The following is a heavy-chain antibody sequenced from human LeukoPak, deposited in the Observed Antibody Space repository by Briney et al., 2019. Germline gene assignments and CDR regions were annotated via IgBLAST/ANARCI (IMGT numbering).Heavy chain of an antibody. D-gene: IGHD3-22*01. V-gene: IGHV1-2*02. J-gene: IGHJ3*02. Sequence: ASVKVSYKASGYTFTEQWMLWVRHAPGQGLEWMGWINPNSGGTNYAQKFQGRVTMTRDTSISTAYMELSRLRSDDTDVYYCARDGYDSIGYYPVGASDIWGQGKMVTVSS. CDR3: ARDGYDSIGYYPVGASDI. CDR1: GYTFTEQW. CDR2: INPNSGGT.